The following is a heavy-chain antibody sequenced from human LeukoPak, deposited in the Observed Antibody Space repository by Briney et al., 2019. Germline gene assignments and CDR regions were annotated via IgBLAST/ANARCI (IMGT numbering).Heavy chain of an antibody. J-gene: IGHJ4*02. D-gene: IGHD4-17*01. V-gene: IGHV4-31*03. CDR2: IYYSGST. CDR3: ARAMTTVTMGYYFDY. Sequence: SQTLSLTCTVSGGSISSGGYYWSWIRQHPGTGLEWIGYIYYSGSTYYNPSLKSRVTISVDTSKNQFSLKLSSVTAADTAVYYCARAMTTVTMGYYFDYWGQGTLVTVSS. CDR1: GGSISSGGYY.